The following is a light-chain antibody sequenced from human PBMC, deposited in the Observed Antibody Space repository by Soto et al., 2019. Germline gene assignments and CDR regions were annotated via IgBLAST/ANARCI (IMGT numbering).Light chain of an antibody. CDR3: HQCANWPFT. CDR1: QSVTTY. V-gene: IGKV3-11*01. CDR2: DAS. J-gene: IGKJ4*01. Sequence: EIVLTQSPATLSLSPGERATLSCRASQSVTTYLAWYQQKPGQAPRLLIYDASNRATGIPARFSGSGSGTDFTLTISSLEPEDFAVYYCHQCANWPFTFGGGTKVEIK.